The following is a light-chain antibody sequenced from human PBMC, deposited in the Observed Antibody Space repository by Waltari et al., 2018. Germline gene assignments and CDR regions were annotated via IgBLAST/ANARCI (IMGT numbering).Light chain of an antibody. V-gene: IGKV1-33*01. CDR1: QGISNW. CDR2: RAS. J-gene: IGKJ3*01. Sequence: DIQMTQSPSSLSASVGDRVTITCRASQGISNWLAWYQQRPGKAPKLLIYRASNLETGVPSRCSGGGSGTDFTLTITSLQPEDIATYFCQQHDTSPFTFGPGTKLDIK. CDR3: QQHDTSPFT.